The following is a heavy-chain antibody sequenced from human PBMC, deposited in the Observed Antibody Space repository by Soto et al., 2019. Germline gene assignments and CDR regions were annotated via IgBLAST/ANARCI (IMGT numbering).Heavy chain of an antibody. CDR2: IYPGDSDT. V-gene: IGHV5-51*01. CDR1: GYSFTIYW. D-gene: IGHD2-21*02. Sequence: GESLKISCKGSGYSFTIYWIAWVRQMPGKGLEWMGVIYPGDSDTRYSPSFQGQVTISADKSISTAYLQWSSLQASDTAIYYCARQDSDGLFYFDYWGQGTPVTVSS. CDR3: ARQDSDGLFYFDY. J-gene: IGHJ4*02.